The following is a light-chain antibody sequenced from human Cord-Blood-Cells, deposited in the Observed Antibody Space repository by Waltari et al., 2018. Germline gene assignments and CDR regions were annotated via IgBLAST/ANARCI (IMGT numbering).Light chain of an antibody. CDR2: DAS. Sequence: DIQMTQSPSSLSASVGDRVTITCQASQAISNYLNWYQQKPGKAPKLLIYDASNLETGVPYRFSGSGSGTDFTFTISSLQPEDIATYYCQQYDNLPRTFGGGTKVEIK. CDR1: QAISNY. CDR3: QQYDNLPRT. J-gene: IGKJ4*01. V-gene: IGKV1-33*01.